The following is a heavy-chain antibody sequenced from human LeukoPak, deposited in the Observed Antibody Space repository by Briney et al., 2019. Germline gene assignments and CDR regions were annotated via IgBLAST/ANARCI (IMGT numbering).Heavy chain of an antibody. V-gene: IGHV3-48*03. D-gene: IGHD5-12*01. J-gene: IGHJ2*01. CDR1: GFTFSSYE. CDR2: ISGRGSTI. CDR3: ARDIISGYGKWYFDL. Sequence: GGSLRLSCAASGFTFSSYEMNRVRQAPGKGLEWVSYISGRGSTIYYADSVKGRFTISRDNAKNSLYLQMNSLSAEDTAVYYCARDIISGYGKWYFDLWGRGTLVTVSS.